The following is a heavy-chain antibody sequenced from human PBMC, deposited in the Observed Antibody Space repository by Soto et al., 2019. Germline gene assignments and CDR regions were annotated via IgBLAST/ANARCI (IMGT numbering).Heavy chain of an antibody. Sequence: SETLSLTCIVSGGSVSSGGHYWSWIRQPPGKGLEWIGDINHSGSTNYNPSLKSRVTISVDTSKNQFSLKLSSVTAADTAVYYCARGASGYYDSSGYYSPYYFDYWGQGTLVTVSS. D-gene: IGHD3-22*01. V-gene: IGHV4-61*08. J-gene: IGHJ4*02. CDR2: INHSGST. CDR1: GGSVSSGGHY. CDR3: ARGASGYYDSSGYYSPYYFDY.